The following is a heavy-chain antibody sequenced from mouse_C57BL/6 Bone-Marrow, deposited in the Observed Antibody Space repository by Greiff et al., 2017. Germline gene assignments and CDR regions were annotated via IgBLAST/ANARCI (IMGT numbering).Heavy chain of an antibody. Sequence: QVQLQQPGAELVKPGASVKLSCKASGYTFTSYWMHWVKQRHGQSLEWIGMIHPNSGSTNYNEKFKSKATLTVDKSSSTAYLQLLSLAAEDSAVYYWARRRKVQGNYLDYWGQGTTLTVSS. V-gene: IGHV1-64*01. D-gene: IGHD1-3*01. J-gene: IGHJ2*01. CDR1: GYTFTSYW. CDR2: IHPNSGST. CDR3: ARRRKVQGNYLDY.